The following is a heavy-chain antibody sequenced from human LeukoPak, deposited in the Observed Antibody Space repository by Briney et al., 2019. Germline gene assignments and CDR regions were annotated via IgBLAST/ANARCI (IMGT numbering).Heavy chain of an antibody. CDR2: MNPNSGNT. D-gene: IGHD2-21*02. J-gene: IGHJ4*02. V-gene: IGHV1-8*01. Sequence: ASVKVSCKASGYTFTSYDINWVRQATGQGLEWMGWMNPNSGNTGYAQKFQGRVTMTRNTSISTAYMELSSLRSEDTAVYYCARGLLWCDCYYIDYWGQGTLVTVSS. CDR1: GYTFTSYD. CDR3: ARGLLWCDCYYIDY.